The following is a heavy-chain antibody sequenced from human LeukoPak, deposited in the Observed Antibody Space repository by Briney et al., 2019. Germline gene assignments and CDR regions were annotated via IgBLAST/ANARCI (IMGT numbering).Heavy chain of an antibody. V-gene: IGHV3-23*01. CDR3: AKHATVTTSAAYYYYGMDV. J-gene: IGHJ6*02. D-gene: IGHD4-11*01. Sequence: GGSLRLSCAASGFTFSSYAMSWVRQAPGKGLEWVSAISGSGGSTYYADSVKGRFTISRDNSKNTLYLQMNSLRAEDTAVYYCAKHATVTTSAAYYYYGMDVWGQGTTVTVSS. CDR2: ISGSGGST. CDR1: GFTFSSYA.